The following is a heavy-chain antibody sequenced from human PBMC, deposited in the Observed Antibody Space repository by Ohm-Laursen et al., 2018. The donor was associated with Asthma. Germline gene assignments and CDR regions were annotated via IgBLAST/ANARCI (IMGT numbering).Heavy chain of an antibody. CDR2: INGDGGIK. CDR1: GFTITNYW. CDR3: AYEFGGSGDY. Sequence: SLRLSCTASGFTITNYWMHWVRQAPGKGLVWVSRINGDGGIKSYAASVKGRFTISRDDAKNMVYLQMNSLRVDDTAVYYCAYEFGGSGDYWGQGTLVTVSS. D-gene: IGHD3-10*01. J-gene: IGHJ4*02. V-gene: IGHV3-74*01.